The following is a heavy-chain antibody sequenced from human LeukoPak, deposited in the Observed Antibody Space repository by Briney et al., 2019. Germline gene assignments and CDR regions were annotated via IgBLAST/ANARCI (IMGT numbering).Heavy chain of an antibody. J-gene: IGHJ4*02. CDR3: ARDRPYGGGDY. CDR2: ISSSGGTT. Sequence: GGSLRLSCAASGFTFSTFSMHWVRQAPGKGLEWISYISSSGGTTYYADSVKGRFTVSRDNAKNSLYLQMNSLRAEDTAVYYCARDRPYGGGDYWGQGTLVTVSS. V-gene: IGHV3-48*01. CDR1: GFTFSTFS. D-gene: IGHD4-23*01.